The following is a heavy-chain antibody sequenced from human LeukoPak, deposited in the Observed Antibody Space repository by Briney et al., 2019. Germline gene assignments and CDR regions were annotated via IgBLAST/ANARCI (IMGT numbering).Heavy chain of an antibody. V-gene: IGHV1-2*02. CDR2: INSNGGGT. J-gene: IGHJ4*02. D-gene: IGHD6-19*01. CDR1: GYTFTDYY. Sequence: GASVKVSCKASGYTFTDYYIHWTRQAPGQGLEWMGWINSNGGGTNYAQKFQGRATMTRDTSISTAYVELSSLRSDDTAVYYCARVDYTSGWYGTSFFDSWGQGTPVTVSS. CDR3: ARVDYTSGWYGTSFFDS.